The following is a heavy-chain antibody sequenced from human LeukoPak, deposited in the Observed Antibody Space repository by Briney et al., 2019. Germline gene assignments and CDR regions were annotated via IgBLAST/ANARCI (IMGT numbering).Heavy chain of an antibody. Sequence: SETLSLTCAVSGGSISSGGYSWSWIRQPPGKGLEWIGYIYHSGSTYYNPSLKSRVTMSVDTSKNQVTLKLSSVTAADTAIYYCARHYDVISWFDPWGQGTLVTVSS. V-gene: IGHV4-30-2*01. J-gene: IGHJ5*02. CDR1: GGSISSGGYS. D-gene: IGHD3-16*01. CDR3: ARHYDVISWFDP. CDR2: IYHSGST.